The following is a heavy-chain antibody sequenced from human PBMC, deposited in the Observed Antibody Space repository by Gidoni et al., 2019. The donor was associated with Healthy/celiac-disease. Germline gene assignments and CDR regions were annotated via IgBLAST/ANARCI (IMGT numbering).Heavy chain of an antibody. Sequence: EVQLVESGGGVVRPGGSLRLSCAASGFTFDDYGRSWVRQAPGKGLGVGSCINWNGGRTGYADSGKGRFTISRDNGKNSLYLQMNSLRAEDTALYYCSRTTGWVIVTGYFYFWGQGTLVTVSS. CDR3: SRTTGWVIVTGYFYF. D-gene: IGHD3-16*02. V-gene: IGHV3-20*04. CDR1: GFTFDDYG. J-gene: IGHJ4*02. CDR2: INWNGGRT.